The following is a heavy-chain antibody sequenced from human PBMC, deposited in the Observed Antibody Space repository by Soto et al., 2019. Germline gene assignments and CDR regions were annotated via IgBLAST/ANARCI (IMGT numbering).Heavy chain of an antibody. CDR3: ARGGNGYENWPPYYYYGMDV. V-gene: IGHV3-7*01. Sequence: GGSLRLSCAASGFTFDSYWMTWVRQAPGKGLEWVAHIKQDGGQTYYVDSVKGRFTISRDNAKTSLYLQMNSLRAEDTSVYFCARGGNGYENWPPYYYYGMDVWGQRTTVTVSS. CDR1: GFTFDSYW. CDR2: IKQDGGQT. J-gene: IGHJ6*02. D-gene: IGHD5-12*01.